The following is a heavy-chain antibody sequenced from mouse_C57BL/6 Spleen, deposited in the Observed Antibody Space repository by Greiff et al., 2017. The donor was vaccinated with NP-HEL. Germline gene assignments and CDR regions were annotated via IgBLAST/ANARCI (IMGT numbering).Heavy chain of an antibody. J-gene: IGHJ2*01. V-gene: IGHV5-9-1*02. CDR1: GFTFSSYA. CDR2: ISSGGDYI. CDR3: TIHYYGYYFDY. Sequence: EVHLVESGEGLVKPGGSLKLSCAASGFTFSSYAMSWVRQTPEKRLEWVAYISSGGDYIYYADTVKGRFTISRDNARNTLYLQMSSLKSEDTAMYYCTIHYYGYYFDYWGQGTTLTVSS. D-gene: IGHD1-1*01.